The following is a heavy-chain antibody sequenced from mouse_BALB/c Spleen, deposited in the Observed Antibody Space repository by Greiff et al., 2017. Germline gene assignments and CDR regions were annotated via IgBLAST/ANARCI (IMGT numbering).Heavy chain of an antibody. CDR3: TRRYGKSYAMDY. J-gene: IGHJ4*01. CDR1: GYTFTSYY. V-gene: IGHV1S81*02. Sequence: VQVVESGAELVKPGASVKLSCKASGYTFTSYYMYWVKQRPGQGLEWIGEINPSNGGTNFNEKFKSKATLTVDKSSSTAYMQLSSLTSEDSAVYYCTRRYGKSYAMDYWGQGTSVTVSS. D-gene: IGHD2-10*02. CDR2: INPSNGGT.